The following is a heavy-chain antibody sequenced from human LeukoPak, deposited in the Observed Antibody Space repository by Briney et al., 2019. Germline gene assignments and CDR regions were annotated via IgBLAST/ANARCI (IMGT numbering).Heavy chain of an antibody. D-gene: IGHD5-18*01. Sequence: SETLSLTCTVSGYSISSGYYWGWIRQPPGKGLEWIGYIYYSGSTNYNPSLKSRVTISVDTSKNQFSLKLSSVTAADTAVYYCARVAPVDTAMGDAFDIWGRGTMVTVSS. V-gene: IGHV4-61*01. CDR1: GYSISSGYY. CDR2: IYYSGST. CDR3: ARVAPVDTAMGDAFDI. J-gene: IGHJ3*02.